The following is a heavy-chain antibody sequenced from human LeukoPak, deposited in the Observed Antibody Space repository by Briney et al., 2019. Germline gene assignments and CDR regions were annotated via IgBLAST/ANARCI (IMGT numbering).Heavy chain of an antibody. CDR3: ARRSETGLLWFGPFDY. Sequence: GASVKVSCKASGYTFTSYYMHWVRQAPGQGLEWMGIINPSGGSTSYAQKFQGRVTMARDTSTSTVYMELSSLRSEDTAVYYCARRSETGLLWFGPFDYWGQGTLVTVSS. CDR2: INPSGGST. J-gene: IGHJ4*02. V-gene: IGHV1-46*01. CDR1: GYTFTSYY. D-gene: IGHD3-10*01.